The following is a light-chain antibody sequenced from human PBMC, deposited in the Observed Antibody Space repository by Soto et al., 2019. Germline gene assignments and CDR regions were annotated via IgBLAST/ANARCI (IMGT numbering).Light chain of an antibody. J-gene: IGLJ1*01. CDR3: CSHAGFNTPYV. V-gene: IGLV2-23*01. CDR2: EDS. CDR1: STDVENYNF. Sequence: QSALTQPASVSGSPGQSITIACTGISTDVENYNFVSWYQQHPGKVPKPIIYEDSKRPSGISDRFSGSKSGNSASLTISGLQAEDEADYYCCSHAGFNTPYVFATGTKVTVL.